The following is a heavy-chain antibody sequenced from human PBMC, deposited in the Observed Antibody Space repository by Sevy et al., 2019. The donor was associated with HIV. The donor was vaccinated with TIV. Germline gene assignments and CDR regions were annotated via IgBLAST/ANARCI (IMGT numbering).Heavy chain of an antibody. Sequence: GGSLRLSCAASGFTFSSYAMHWVRQAPGKGLEWVAAISYDGSNKYYADSVKGRFTISRDNSKNTLYLQMNSLRAEDTAVYYCARDPFWSGYPYWYFDLWGRGTLVTVSS. D-gene: IGHD3-3*01. V-gene: IGHV3-30-3*01. CDR3: ARDPFWSGYPYWYFDL. CDR1: GFTFSSYA. CDR2: ISYDGSNK. J-gene: IGHJ2*01.